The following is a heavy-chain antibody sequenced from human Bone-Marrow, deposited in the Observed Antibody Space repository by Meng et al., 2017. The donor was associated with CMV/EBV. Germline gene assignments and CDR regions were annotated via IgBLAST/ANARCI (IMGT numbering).Heavy chain of an antibody. V-gene: IGHV3-20*04. Sequence: GGSLRLSCAASGFTFDDYGMSWVRQAPGKGLEWVSGIKWNGGSTGYADSVKGRFTISRDNAKNSLYLQMNSLRAEDTALYYCARAYSTDYSSSWYGGLAYYYYYYGMDVWGQGTTVTVSS. CDR2: IKWNGGST. D-gene: IGHD6-13*01. CDR1: GFTFDDYG. J-gene: IGHJ6*02. CDR3: ARAYSTDYSSSWYGGLAYYYYYYGMDV.